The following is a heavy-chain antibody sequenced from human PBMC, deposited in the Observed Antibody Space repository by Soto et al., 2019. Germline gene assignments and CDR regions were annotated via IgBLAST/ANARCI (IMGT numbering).Heavy chain of an antibody. Sequence: QITLKESGPTLVKPTQTLTLTCTFSGFSLSTSGVGVGWIRQPPGKALEWLALIYWDDDKRYSPSLKSRLTITKDTSKNQVVLTMTNMDPVDTATYYCAHQAGGWELRPRGNRPDFNWFDPWGQGTLVTVSS. CDR1: GFSLSTSGVG. J-gene: IGHJ5*02. D-gene: IGHD1-26*01. CDR2: IYWDDDK. V-gene: IGHV2-5*02. CDR3: AHQAGGWELRPRGNRPDFNWFDP.